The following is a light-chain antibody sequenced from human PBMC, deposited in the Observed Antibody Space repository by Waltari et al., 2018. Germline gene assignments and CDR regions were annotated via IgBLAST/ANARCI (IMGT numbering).Light chain of an antibody. CDR3: QQSYSFLYT. CDR1: QAISTY. V-gene: IGKV1-39*01. Sequence: DIQMTQSPSSLSASIGDRVTITCRASQAISTYLSWFQPRPGEAPRLLIYAASILQTGVPLRFSGSGSGTDFTLTIINVQPEDFATYFCQQSYSFLYTFGQGTKLDI. CDR2: AAS. J-gene: IGKJ2*01.